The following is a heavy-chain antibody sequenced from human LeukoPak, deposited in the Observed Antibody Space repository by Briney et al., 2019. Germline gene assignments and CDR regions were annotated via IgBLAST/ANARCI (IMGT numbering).Heavy chain of an antibody. D-gene: IGHD5-12*01. V-gene: IGHV3-7*01. CDR2: IKQDGSEK. J-gene: IGHJ3*02. CDR1: PGYGFTSHW. CDR3: AKDRVYSGYDYGGAFDI. Sequence: GGSLRLSCVTPPGYGFTSHWMNWVRQAPGRGLEWVANIKQDGSEKSYLDSVKGRFTISRDNSKNTLYLQMNSLRAEDTAVYYCAKDRVYSGYDYGGAFDIWGQGTMVTVSS.